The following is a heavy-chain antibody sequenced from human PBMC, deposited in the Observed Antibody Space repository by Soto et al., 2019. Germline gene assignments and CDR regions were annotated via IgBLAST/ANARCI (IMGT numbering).Heavy chain of an antibody. CDR3: ARDRGGGSIFGGHYGMDV. V-gene: IGHV3-11*06. CDR2: ISSSSSST. Sequence: QVQLLESGGGLVKPGGSLRLSCAASGFIFRDFYMQWIRQVPGKGLEWLSKISSSSSSTDYADSVEGRFTISRDNAKNSLYLQMGSLRAEATAVYYCARDRGGGSIFGGHYGMDVWGQGTTGTVAS. CDR1: GFIFRDFY. D-gene: IGHD3-3*01. J-gene: IGHJ6*02.